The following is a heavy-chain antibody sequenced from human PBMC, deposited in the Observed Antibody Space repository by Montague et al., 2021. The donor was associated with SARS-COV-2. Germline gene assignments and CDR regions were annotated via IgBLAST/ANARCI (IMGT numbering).Heavy chain of an antibody. D-gene: IGHD2-2*01. CDR2: IYHSVST. Sequence: SETLSLTCTLSGYSISSGYYWGWIRQPPGQGLEWIGSIYHSVSTYYNPSLKRRVTISVDTSKNQFSLTLSSVTAADTAVYYCARSQDCSTTSCHFDYWGQGTLVTVS. J-gene: IGHJ4*02. CDR3: ARSQDCSTTSCHFDY. V-gene: IGHV4-38-2*02. CDR1: GYSISSGYY.